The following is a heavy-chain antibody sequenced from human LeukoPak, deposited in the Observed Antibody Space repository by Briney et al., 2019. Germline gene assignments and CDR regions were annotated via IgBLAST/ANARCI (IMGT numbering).Heavy chain of an antibody. CDR3: ARVNYYGSGTV. CDR1: GGSISSYY. CDR2: IYYSGST. V-gene: IGHV4-59*01. Sequence: SETLSLTCTVSGGSISSYYWSWIRQPPGKGLEWIGYIYYSGSTNYNPSLKSRVTISVDTSKNRFSLKLSSVTAADTAVYYCARVNYYGSGTVWGQGTTVTVSS. D-gene: IGHD3-10*01. J-gene: IGHJ6*02.